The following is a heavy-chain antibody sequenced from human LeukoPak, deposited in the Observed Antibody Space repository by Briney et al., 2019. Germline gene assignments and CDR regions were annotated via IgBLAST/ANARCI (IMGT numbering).Heavy chain of an antibody. CDR3: ARGPRAAADDY. CDR2: INAGNGNT. CDR1: GYTFINFA. V-gene: IGHV1-3*01. Sequence: GASVKVSCKASGYTFINFAINWGRQAPGQRPEWMGWINAGNGNTKYSQKFQGRVTITRDTSASTAYMELSSLTSEDTAVYHCARGPRAAADDYWGQGTLVTVSS. D-gene: IGHD6-13*01. J-gene: IGHJ4*02.